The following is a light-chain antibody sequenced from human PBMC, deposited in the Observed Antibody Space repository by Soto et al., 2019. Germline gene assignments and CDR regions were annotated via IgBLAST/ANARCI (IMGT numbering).Light chain of an antibody. J-gene: IGKJ1*01. CDR2: AAS. CDR3: LQYNSYPRT. Sequence: IQLTQSPSSLSASVGDRVTITCRASQCIRSCLALYQQKPGKAPTLLIYAASTLQSGVPSRFSGSGSGTEFTLTISSLQPDDFATYYCLQYNSYPRTFGQGTKVDIK. CDR1: QCIRSC. V-gene: IGKV1-9*01.